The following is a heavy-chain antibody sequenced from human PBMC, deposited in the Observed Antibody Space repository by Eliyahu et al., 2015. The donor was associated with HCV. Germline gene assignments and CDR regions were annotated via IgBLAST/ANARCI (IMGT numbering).Heavy chain of an antibody. Sequence: EVQLLESGGGLVQPGGSLRLSXAASGFTFSSXAMXWVRQAPGKGLEWVSAISGSGGSTYYADSVKGRFTISRDNSKNTLYLQMNSLRAEDTAVYYCAKGPSYYYYDSSGYHYSLFDYWGQGTLVTVSS. CDR1: GFTFSSXA. J-gene: IGHJ4*02. CDR2: ISGSGGST. D-gene: IGHD3-22*01. V-gene: IGHV3-23*01. CDR3: AKGPSYYYYDSSGYHYSLFDY.